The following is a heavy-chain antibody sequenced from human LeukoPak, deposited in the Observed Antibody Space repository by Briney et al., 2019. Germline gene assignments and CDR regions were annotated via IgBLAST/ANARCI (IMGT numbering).Heavy chain of an antibody. D-gene: IGHD6-13*01. CDR2: ITGSGGTT. J-gene: IGHJ4*02. CDR3: ARAAAGTLYFDY. CDR1: GFTFSSYG. Sequence: GGSLRLSCAASGFTFSSYGMSWVRQAPGKGLEWVSAITGSGGTTYYADSVKGRFTISRDNSKNSLYLQMNSLRAEDTAVYYCARAAAGTLYFDYWGQGTLVTVSS. V-gene: IGHV3-23*01.